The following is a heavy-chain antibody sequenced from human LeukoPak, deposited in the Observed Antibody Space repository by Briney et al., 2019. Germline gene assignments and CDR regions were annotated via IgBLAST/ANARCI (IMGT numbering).Heavy chain of an antibody. CDR1: GGSISSYD. CDR2: IYYSGST. V-gene: IGHV4-59*01. D-gene: IGHD2-2*01. CDR3: ARDRSTSRYYYGMDV. J-gene: IGHJ6*02. Sequence: SETLSLTCTVSGGSISSYDWSWIRQPPGKGLEWIGNIYYSGSTNYNPSLKSRVTISVDTSKNQFSLKLSSVTAADTAVYYCARDRSTSRYYYGMDVWGQGTTVTVSS.